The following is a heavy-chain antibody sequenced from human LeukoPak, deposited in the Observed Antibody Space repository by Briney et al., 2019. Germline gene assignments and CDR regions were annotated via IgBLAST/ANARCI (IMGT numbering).Heavy chain of an antibody. J-gene: IGHJ5*02. CDR1: GGSISSSSYY. Sequence: RPSETLSLTCTVSGGSISSSSYYCGWIRQPPGKGLEWIGRIYTSGSTTYNPSLKSRVTISVDTSKNQFSLRLSSVTAADTAVYYCARGSQYSSSFMIDPWGQGTLVTVSS. D-gene: IGHD6-13*01. CDR2: IYTSGST. CDR3: ARGSQYSSSFMIDP. V-gene: IGHV4-61*02.